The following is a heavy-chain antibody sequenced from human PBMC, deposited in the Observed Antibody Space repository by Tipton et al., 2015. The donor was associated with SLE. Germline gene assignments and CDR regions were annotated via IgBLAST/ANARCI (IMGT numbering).Heavy chain of an antibody. CDR3: ARLGVGCANCWYYFDH. CDR2: VYQSGTT. D-gene: IGHD2-21*01. J-gene: IGHJ4*02. CDR1: GVSISSHSHY. Sequence: TLSLTCSVSGVSISSHSHYWGWIRQPPGKGLEWLGDVYQSGTTNSNPSLKSRVTISVDTSKNQFSLKLSSVTAADTAVYYCARLGVGCANCWYYFDHWGQGALVTVSS. V-gene: IGHV4-61*01.